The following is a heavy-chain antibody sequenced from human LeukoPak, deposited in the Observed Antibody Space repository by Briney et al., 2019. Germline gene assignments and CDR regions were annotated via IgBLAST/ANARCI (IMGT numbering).Heavy chain of an antibody. CDR1: GYTFTGYY. J-gene: IGHJ5*02. D-gene: IGHD6-13*01. CDR2: INPNSGGT. Sequence: ASVKVSCKASGYTFTGYYMHWVRQAPGQGLEWMGWINPNSGGTNYAQKLQGRVTMTRDPSISTAYMELSRLRSDDTAVYYCARLYSSSWYGGNWFDPWGQGTLVTVSS. CDR3: ARLYSSSWYGGNWFDP. V-gene: IGHV1-2*02.